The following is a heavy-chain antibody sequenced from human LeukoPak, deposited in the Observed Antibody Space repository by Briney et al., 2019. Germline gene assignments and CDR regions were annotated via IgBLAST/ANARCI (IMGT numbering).Heavy chain of an antibody. CDR2: INHSGST. J-gene: IGHJ4*02. V-gene: IGHV4-34*01. CDR1: GGSFSGYY. Sequence: SETLSLTCAVYGGSFSGYYWSWIRQPPGKGLEWIGEINHSGSTNYNPSLKSRVTISVDTSKNQFSLKLSSVTAADTAVYYCARVKPYSSVWFIGCYFDYWGQGTLVTVSS. D-gene: IGHD6-19*01. CDR3: ARVKPYSSVWFIGCYFDY.